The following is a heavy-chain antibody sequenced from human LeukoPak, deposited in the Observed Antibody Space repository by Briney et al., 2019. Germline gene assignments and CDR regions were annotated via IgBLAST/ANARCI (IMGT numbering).Heavy chain of an antibody. CDR1: GFTFSSYA. D-gene: IGHD2-8*01. J-gene: IGHJ5*02. Sequence: GGSLRLSCAASGFTFSSYAMSWVRQAPGKGLEWVSAISGSGGSTYYADSVKGRFTISRDNSKNTLYLQMNSLRAEDTAVYYCAKESVLMVYAIVSTSWFDPWGQGTLVTVSS. V-gene: IGHV3-23*01. CDR3: AKESVLMVYAIVSTSWFDP. CDR2: ISGSGGST.